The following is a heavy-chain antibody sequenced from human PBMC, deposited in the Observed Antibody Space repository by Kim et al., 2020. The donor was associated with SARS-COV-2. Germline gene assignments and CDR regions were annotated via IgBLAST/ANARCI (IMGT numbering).Heavy chain of an antibody. J-gene: IGHJ4*02. V-gene: IGHV4-59*08. Sequence: NYNPSPKSRVTLSVDPSRNQFSLDLMSVTAADTAVYFCARHVSGSGSFYEFWGQGTLVTVSS. D-gene: IGHD3-10*01. CDR3: ARHVSGSGSFYEF.